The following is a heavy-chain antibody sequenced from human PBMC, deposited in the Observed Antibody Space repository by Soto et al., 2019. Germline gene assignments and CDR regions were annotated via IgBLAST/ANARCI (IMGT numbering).Heavy chain of an antibody. V-gene: IGHV4-39*01. CDR3: ARLRFLDPRGPFDY. J-gene: IGHJ4*02. Sequence: SETLSLTCTVSGGSISSSSYYWGWIRQPPGKGLEWIGSIYYSGSTYYNPSLKSRVTISVDTSKNQFSLKLSSVTAADTAVYYCARLRFLDPRGPFDYWGQGTLVTVSS. CDR1: GGSISSSSYY. CDR2: IYYSGST. D-gene: IGHD3-3*01.